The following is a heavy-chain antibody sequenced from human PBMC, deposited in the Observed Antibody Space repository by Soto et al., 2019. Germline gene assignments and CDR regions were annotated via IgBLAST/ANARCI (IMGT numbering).Heavy chain of an antibody. CDR2: ISSSGSTI. CDR3: ARDKRYNWFDP. V-gene: IGHV3-11*01. J-gene: IGHJ5*02. Sequence: GGSLRLSCAASGLTFSDYYMSWIRQAPGKGLEWVSYISSSGSTIYYADSVKGRFTISRDNAKNSLYLQMNSLRAEDTAVYYCARDKRYNWFDPWGQGTLVTVSS. CDR1: GLTFSDYY.